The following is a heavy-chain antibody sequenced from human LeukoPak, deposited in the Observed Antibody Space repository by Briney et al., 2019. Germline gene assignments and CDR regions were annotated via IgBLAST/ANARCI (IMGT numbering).Heavy chain of an antibody. Sequence: GGSLRLSCAASGFTFSRYWMSWVRQAPGKGLEWVANIGQDGSEKYYVDSVKGRFTISRDNAKNSLYLQMNSLRAEDTAVYYCARDFSVATTDYWGQGTLVTVSS. CDR2: IGQDGSEK. J-gene: IGHJ4*02. D-gene: IGHD5-12*01. CDR3: ARDFSVATTDY. CDR1: GFTFSRYW. V-gene: IGHV3-7*01.